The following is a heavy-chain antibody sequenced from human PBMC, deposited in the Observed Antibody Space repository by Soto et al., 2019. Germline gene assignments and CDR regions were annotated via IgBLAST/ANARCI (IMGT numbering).Heavy chain of an antibody. D-gene: IGHD3-3*01. CDR3: AKASNDFWSGYYKGWFDL. V-gene: IGHV3-9*01. CDR2: IDWNSGSI. CDR1: GFSIDSYA. J-gene: IGHJ5*02. Sequence: PGGSLRLSCVASGFSIDSYAMHWVRLAPGKGLEWVSGIDWNSGSIGYADSVKGRSTISRDNAKNSLYLQVNSLRSEDTALYYCAKASNDFWSGYYKGWFDLWGQGTQVTVYS.